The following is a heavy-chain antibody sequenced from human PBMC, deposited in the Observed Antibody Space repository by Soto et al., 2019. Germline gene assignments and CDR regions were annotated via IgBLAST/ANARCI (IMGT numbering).Heavy chain of an antibody. CDR1: GFIFNNYA. CDR3: VRRAGGAVVWYYDL. CDR2: VSGRGGSA. Sequence: EVKLLESGGGLVQRGGSLRLSCAASGFIFNNYAMTWVRQAPGKGLEWVARVSGRGGSAYYADSVKGRLTISRDNSNNALYLQMTIVRGEDTAVYYCVRRAGGAVVWYYDLWGRGTLVSVFS. V-gene: IGHV3-23*01. J-gene: IGHJ2*01. D-gene: IGHD2-21*01.